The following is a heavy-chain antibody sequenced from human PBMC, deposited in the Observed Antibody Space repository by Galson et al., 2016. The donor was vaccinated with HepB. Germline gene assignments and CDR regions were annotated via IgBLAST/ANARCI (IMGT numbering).Heavy chain of an antibody. CDR2: ICHNGNT. Sequence: SETLSLTFTVSGGSVSTSNYCWDWVRQPPGQGLEWIGSICHNGNTYYNPSLKSRVAMSVDRSNNQVSLKLRSVTAADTAVYYCARHVVPEDAFNIWGQGTRVTVSS. CDR3: ARHVVPEDAFNI. D-gene: IGHD2-21*01. CDR1: GGSVSTSNYC. V-gene: IGHV4-39*01. J-gene: IGHJ3*02.